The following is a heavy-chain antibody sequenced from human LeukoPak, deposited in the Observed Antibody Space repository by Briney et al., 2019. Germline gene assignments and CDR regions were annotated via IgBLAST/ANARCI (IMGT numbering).Heavy chain of an antibody. CDR1: GGSISGYY. V-gene: IGHV4-59*08. J-gene: IGHJ6*02. Sequence: SETLSLTCNVSGGSISGYYWSWIRQPPGKGLEWIGYIYYSGSTNYNPSLKSRVTISVDTSKNQFSLKLSSVTAADTAVYYCARHLNSVYYYGMDVWGQGTTVTVSS. CDR2: IYYSGST. CDR3: ARHLNSVYYYGMDV. D-gene: IGHD4-11*01.